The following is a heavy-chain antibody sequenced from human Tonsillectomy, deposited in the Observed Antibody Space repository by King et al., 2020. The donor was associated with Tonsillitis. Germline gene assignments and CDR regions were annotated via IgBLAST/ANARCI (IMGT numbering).Heavy chain of an antibody. CDR2: IIPILGTA. J-gene: IGHJ6*03. V-gene: IGHV1-69*01. D-gene: IGHD2-21*01. CDR1: GGTFSSYA. Sequence: VQLVQSGAEVKKPGSSVKVSCKASGGTFSSYAISWVRQAPGQGLEWMGGIIPILGTANYAQKFQGRVRIIADESTRTAYMELGSLRSEYTAVYYCARDLGGVSAMAKYFYMDVXGKGTTVTVSS. CDR3: ARDLGGVSAMAKYFYMDV.